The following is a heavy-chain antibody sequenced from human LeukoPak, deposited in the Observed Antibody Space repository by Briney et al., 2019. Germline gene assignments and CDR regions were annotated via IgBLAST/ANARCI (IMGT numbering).Heavy chain of an antibody. J-gene: IGHJ5*02. CDR3: ASSGWFSRDWFDP. D-gene: IGHD6-19*01. CDR1: GFTFSSYA. V-gene: IGHV3-23*01. Sequence: GGSLSLSCAASGFTFSSYAMSWVRQAPGKGVEWVSAISGSGGSTYYADSVKGRFTISRDNSKNTLYLQMSSLRAEDTAVYYCASSGWFSRDWFDPWGQGTLVTVSS. CDR2: ISGSGGST.